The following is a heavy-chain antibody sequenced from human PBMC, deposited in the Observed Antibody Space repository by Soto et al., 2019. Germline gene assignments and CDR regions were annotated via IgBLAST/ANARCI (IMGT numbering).Heavy chain of an antibody. CDR1: GGSISGSSYS. V-gene: IGHV4-39*01. Sequence: SETLSLTCTVSGGSISGSSYSWGWIRQPPGKGLEWIGTIYYSGSTYYNPSLKSRVTISVDTSKNQFSLKLSSVTAADTAVYYCATRQGGSYNWFDPWGQGTLVTVSS. J-gene: IGHJ5*02. CDR2: IYYSGST. D-gene: IGHD2-15*01. CDR3: ATRQGGSYNWFDP.